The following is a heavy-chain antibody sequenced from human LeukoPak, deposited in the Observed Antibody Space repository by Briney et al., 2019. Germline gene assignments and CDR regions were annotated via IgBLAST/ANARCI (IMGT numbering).Heavy chain of an antibody. D-gene: IGHD6-13*01. Sequence: GGSLRLSCAGSGFTFSNYAIHWVRQAPGKGLEWVSSISSSSSYIYYADSVRGRFTISRDNAKNSLFLQMNSLRGEDTAVYYCAKVHPNSSSFDYWGQGTLVTVSS. CDR2: ISSSSSYI. J-gene: IGHJ4*02. CDR3: AKVHPNSSSFDY. V-gene: IGHV3-21*01. CDR1: GFTFSNYA.